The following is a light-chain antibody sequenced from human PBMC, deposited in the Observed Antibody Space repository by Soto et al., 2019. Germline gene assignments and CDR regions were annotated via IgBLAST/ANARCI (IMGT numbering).Light chain of an antibody. CDR2: DAS. CDR3: QQYNNWTLT. Sequence: EIVITQSPATLSVSPGERATLSCRASQSVRRSLAWYPQKPGQAPRLLIYDASTGATGIPARFSCSGAGTECTRTISSLQSEDFAFDYCQQYNNWTLTFGGGTKVDIK. V-gene: IGKV3-15*01. J-gene: IGKJ4*01. CDR1: QSVRRS.